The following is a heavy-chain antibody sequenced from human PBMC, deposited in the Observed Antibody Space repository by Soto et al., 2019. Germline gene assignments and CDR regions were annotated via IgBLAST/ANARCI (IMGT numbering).Heavy chain of an antibody. CDR3: ARDRGRSCIGGSCPSDY. CDR2: ISTYDGDT. J-gene: IGHJ4*02. V-gene: IGHV1-18*01. D-gene: IGHD2-15*01. Sequence: QVQLVQSGAEVKKPGASVRVSCKASGYTFTTYGITWVRQAPGQGLEWMGWISTYDGDTNYAQKVQGRVTMTKETSTITDYMELRSLRSDDTAVYYCARDRGRSCIGGSCPSDYWGQGPLVTVSS. CDR1: GYTFTTYG.